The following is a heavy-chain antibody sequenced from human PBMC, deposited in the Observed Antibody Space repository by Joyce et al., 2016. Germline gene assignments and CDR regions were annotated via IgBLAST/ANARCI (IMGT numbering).Heavy chain of an antibody. Sequence: QVQLVQSGAEVKEPGASGKVSCKASGYTFTRYAMHGVRQAPGQRLEWMGWGNAGKGDTKYSQKFQGRVSITRDTSATTAYMELSSLRSEDTAMYFCARLYNYYGSGSWDAFDIWGQGTMVTVSS. CDR1: GYTFTRYA. CDR3: ARLYNYYGSGSWDAFDI. CDR2: GNAGKGDT. J-gene: IGHJ3*02. D-gene: IGHD3-10*01. V-gene: IGHV1-3*01.